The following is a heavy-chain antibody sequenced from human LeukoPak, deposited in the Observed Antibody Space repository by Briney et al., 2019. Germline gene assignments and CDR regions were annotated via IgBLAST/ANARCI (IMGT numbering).Heavy chain of an antibody. CDR2: ISGSGGST. D-gene: IGHD3-22*01. Sequence: GGSLRLSCAASGFTFNTYGMNWVRQAPGKGLEWVATISGSGGSTYYTDSVKGRFTISRDNSKNTLYLQMNSLRAEDTAVYYCAKGLKRSGYYLGFDYWGQGTLVTVSS. J-gene: IGHJ4*02. CDR1: GFTFNTYG. V-gene: IGHV3-23*01. CDR3: AKGLKRSGYYLGFDY.